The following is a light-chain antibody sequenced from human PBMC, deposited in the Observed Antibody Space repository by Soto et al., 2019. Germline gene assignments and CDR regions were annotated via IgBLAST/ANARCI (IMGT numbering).Light chain of an antibody. CDR2: DVS. Sequence: QSALTEPASVSGSPGQSIAISCTGTSRDVGGYNYVSWYQQHPGKAPKLMIFDVSNRPSGVSNRFSGSKSGDTASLTISGLQAEDEADYYCKSYTSGSTYVFGTGTKLTVL. V-gene: IGLV2-14*01. CDR1: SRDVGGYNY. J-gene: IGLJ1*01. CDR3: KSYTSGSTYV.